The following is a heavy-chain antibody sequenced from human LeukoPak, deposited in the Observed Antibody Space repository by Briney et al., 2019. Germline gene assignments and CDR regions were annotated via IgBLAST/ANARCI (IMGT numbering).Heavy chain of an antibody. Sequence: GGSLRLSCAASGFTFSSYWMHWVRQVPGKGLVWVARINPGGSSITYADSVKGRFTISRVNAKNTLYLQMDSLRAEDTGVYYCARSNQADDYWGQGTLVTVSS. CDR3: ARSNQADDY. J-gene: IGHJ4*02. D-gene: IGHD1-14*01. CDR2: INPGGSSI. CDR1: GFTFSSYW. V-gene: IGHV3-74*01.